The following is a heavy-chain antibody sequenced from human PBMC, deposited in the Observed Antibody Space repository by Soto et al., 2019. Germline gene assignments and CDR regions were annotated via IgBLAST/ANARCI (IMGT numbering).Heavy chain of an antibody. Sequence: PGGSLRLSCAVSGFTFDDNSMHWVRQAPGKGLEWVSGINWKSDISYADSVKSRVTISRDNAENSLYLQMNTVRAEDTALYYCAISQDGGGRNTFIYWGQGTQVTVSS. CDR2: INWKSDI. D-gene: IGHD3-16*01. J-gene: IGHJ4*02. CDR1: GFTFDDNS. V-gene: IGHV3-9*01. CDR3: AISQDGGGRNTFIY.